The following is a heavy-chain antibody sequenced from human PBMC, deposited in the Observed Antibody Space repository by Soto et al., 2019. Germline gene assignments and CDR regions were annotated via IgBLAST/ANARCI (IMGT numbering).Heavy chain of an antibody. V-gene: IGHV1-24*01. CDR3: ARGAYYYDSSGPDAFDI. D-gene: IGHD3-22*01. CDR2: FDPEDGET. CDR1: GYTLTELS. J-gene: IGHJ3*02. Sequence: ASVKVSCKVSGYTLTELSMLWVRQAPGKGLEWRGGFDPEDGETIYAQKFQGRVTMTRDTSTSTVYMELSSLRSEDTAVYYCARGAYYYDSSGPDAFDIWGQGTMVTV.